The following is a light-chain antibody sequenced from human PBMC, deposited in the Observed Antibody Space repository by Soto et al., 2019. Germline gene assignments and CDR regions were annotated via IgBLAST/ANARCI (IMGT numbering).Light chain of an antibody. V-gene: IGKV1-5*01. CDR2: DAS. J-gene: IGKJ1*01. CDR3: QQYSTSPWT. CDR1: QSVSSW. Sequence: DIQMTQSPSTLSASVGDRVTITCRASQSVSSWLAWYQQKPGKAPRVLIFDASSLESGVPSRFSGTGSATALTLTIRSLQPDAFATYHCQQYSTSPWTFGQGTQVDIK.